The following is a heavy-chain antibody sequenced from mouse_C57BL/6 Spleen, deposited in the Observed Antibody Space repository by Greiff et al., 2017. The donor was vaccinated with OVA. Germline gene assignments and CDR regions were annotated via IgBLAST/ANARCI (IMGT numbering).Heavy chain of an antibody. CDR1: GYTFTDYE. J-gene: IGHJ2*01. CDR2: IDPETGGT. V-gene: IGHV1-15*01. D-gene: IGHD1-1*01. Sequence: QVQLQQSGAELVRPGASVTLSCKASGYTFTDYEMHWVKQTPVHGLEWIGAIDPETGGTAYNQKFKGKAILTADKSSSTAYMELRSLTSEDSAVYYCTRFTTVVAVDYWGQGTTLTVSS. CDR3: TRFTTVVAVDY.